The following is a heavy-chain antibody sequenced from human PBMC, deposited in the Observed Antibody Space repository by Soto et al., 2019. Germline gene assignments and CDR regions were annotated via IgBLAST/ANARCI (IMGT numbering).Heavy chain of an antibody. CDR1: GFTFTNAW. V-gene: IGHV3-15*07. J-gene: IGHJ3*02. D-gene: IGHD3-22*01. Sequence: GGSLRLSCAASGFTFTNAWMNWVRQAPGKGLEWVGRIKSKTDDGTTDYAAPVKGRFTISRDDSKNTLYLQMNSLETEDTAVYYCTTDAFHSRGYADAFGIWCQGIMGTVPS. CDR3: TTDAFHSRGYADAFGI. CDR2: IKSKTDDGTT.